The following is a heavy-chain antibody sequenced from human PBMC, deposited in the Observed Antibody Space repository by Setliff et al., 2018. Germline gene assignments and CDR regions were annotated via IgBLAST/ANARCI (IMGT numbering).Heavy chain of an antibody. CDR2: VNPGGGSA. CDR3: ARAGFAASGRKGVFEY. V-gene: IGHV1-46*01. CDR1: GYTLSRHY. D-gene: IGHD6-13*01. Sequence: ASVKVSCKATGYTLSRHYMHWARQAPGQGLEWMGIVNPGGGSASIVQKFQGRVTMTRDTSTGTIYMELSSLSFEDTAVYYCARAGFAASGRKGVFEYWGQGTLVTVSS. J-gene: IGHJ4*02.